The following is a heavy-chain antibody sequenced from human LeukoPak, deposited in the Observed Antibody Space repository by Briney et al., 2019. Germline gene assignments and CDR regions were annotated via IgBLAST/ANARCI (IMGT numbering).Heavy chain of an antibody. CDR2: ISGSGGST. CDR1: GFTFSSYA. J-gene: IGHJ4*02. V-gene: IGHV3-23*01. Sequence: GGSLRLSCAASGFTFSSYAMSWARHAPGKGLEWVSAISGSGGSTYYADSVKGRFTISRDNSKNTLYLQMNSLRAEDTAVYYCANVLEWLLYAWGQGTLVTVSS. CDR3: ANVLEWLLYA. D-gene: IGHD3-3*01.